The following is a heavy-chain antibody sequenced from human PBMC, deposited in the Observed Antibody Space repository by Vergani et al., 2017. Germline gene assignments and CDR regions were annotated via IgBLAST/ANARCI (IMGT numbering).Heavy chain of an antibody. D-gene: IGHD2-21*01. CDR2: ISYDGSNK. V-gene: IGHV3-30*01. Sequence: QVQLVESGGGVVQPGRSLRLSCAASGFTFSSYAMHWVRQAPGKGLEWVAVISYDGSNKYYADSVKGRFTISRDNSKNTLYLQMNSLRAEDTAVYYCARDNGWAGDRLDPWGQGTPVTVSS. J-gene: IGHJ5*02. CDR3: ARDNGWAGDRLDP. CDR1: GFTFSSYA.